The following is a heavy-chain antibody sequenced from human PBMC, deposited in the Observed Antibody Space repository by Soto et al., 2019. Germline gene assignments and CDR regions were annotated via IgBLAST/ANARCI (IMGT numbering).Heavy chain of an antibody. CDR3: VKDRDSNSWPSRDV. V-gene: IGHV1-18*01. CDR2: ISPKSGSI. D-gene: IGHD3-22*01. Sequence: ASVKVSCKTSGYTFTRNGISWVRQAPGQGLEWMGWISPKSGSIKYAQKFQGRVIMTTDTSTSTAYMEVRSLRSDDTAVYYCVKDRDSNSWPSRDVWGPGTAVTVSS. CDR1: GYTFTRNG. J-gene: IGHJ6*02.